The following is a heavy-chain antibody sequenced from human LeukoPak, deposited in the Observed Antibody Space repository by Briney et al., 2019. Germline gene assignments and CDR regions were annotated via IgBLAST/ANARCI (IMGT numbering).Heavy chain of an antibody. J-gene: IGHJ6*03. Sequence: ASVKVSCKASGYTFTGYYMHWVRQAPGQGLEWMGWINPSSGDTRYAQKFQGRVTMTRDTSISTAYMEPSRLRSDDTAVYYCAKNYYGSGSYSHPMDVWGKGTTVTVSS. D-gene: IGHD3-10*01. CDR3: AKNYYGSGSYSHPMDV. CDR1: GYTFTGYY. V-gene: IGHV1-2*02. CDR2: INPSSGDT.